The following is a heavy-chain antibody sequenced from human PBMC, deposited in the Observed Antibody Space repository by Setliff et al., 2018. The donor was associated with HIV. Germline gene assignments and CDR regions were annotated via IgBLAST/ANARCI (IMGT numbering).Heavy chain of an antibody. CDR1: DASISTSNFL. CDR3: VHSLLGAPMVDY. V-gene: IGHV4-39*07. D-gene: IGHD3-16*01. J-gene: IGHJ4*02. CDR2: SYYSSRT. Sequence: PSETLSLTCTVSDASISTSNFLWGWIRQSPGKGLEWIGSSYYSSRTYYNPSLKSRVAMSIDTSKNQFSLRLNSVTAADSAMYYCVHSLLGAPMVDYWGQGTLVTVSS.